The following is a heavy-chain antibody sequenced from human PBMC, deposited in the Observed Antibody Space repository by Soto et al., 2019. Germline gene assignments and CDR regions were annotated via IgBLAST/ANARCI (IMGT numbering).Heavy chain of an antibody. CDR2: IYYSGST. D-gene: IGHD3-22*01. CDR1: GGSFGVVGYY. V-gene: IGHV4-61*08. J-gene: IGHJ6*02. Sequence: PSETLSLTCTVSGGSFGVVGYYWSWTRRPPGRGREGIGYIYYSGSTNYNPSLKSRVTISEDTSKNQFSLKLNSVTAADTAVYYCARVPYYYESSGYYAYYYGLDVWGQGTTVTVSS. CDR3: ARVPYYYESSGYYAYYYGLDV.